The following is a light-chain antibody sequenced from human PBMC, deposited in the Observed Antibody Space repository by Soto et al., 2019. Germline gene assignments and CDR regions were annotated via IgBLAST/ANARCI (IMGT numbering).Light chain of an antibody. J-gene: IGKJ5*01. CDR3: QQVNSYPPT. CDR1: QGIATY. Sequence: DIQLTQSPSFLSASVGDRVTITCRASQGIATYLAWYQQKPGKAPELLIYAASTLPSGVPSRFSGSGSGTDFTLTITGLQPEDFATYYCQQVNSYPPTIGQGKRLDVK. V-gene: IGKV1-9*01. CDR2: AAS.